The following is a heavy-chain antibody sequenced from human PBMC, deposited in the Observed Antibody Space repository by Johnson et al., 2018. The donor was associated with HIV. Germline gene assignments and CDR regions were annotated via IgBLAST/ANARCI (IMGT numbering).Heavy chain of an antibody. V-gene: IGHV3-48*01. Sequence: MHLVESGGGLVKPGGSLRLSCAASGFTFSTYNMNWVRQAQGRGLEWISHISSSSSAIYIAESVKGRFTISRDNAKNSLYLQMGRRGAEDTAVYFCARSAAGYSRSSGNVFDIWCQGTMVPVSS. CDR2: ISSSSSAI. D-gene: IGHD6-13*01. J-gene: IGHJ3*02. CDR3: ARSAAGYSRSSGNVFDI. CDR1: GFTFSTYN.